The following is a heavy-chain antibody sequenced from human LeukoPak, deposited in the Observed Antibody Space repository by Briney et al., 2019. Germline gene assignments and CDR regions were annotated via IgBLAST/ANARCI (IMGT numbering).Heavy chain of an antibody. V-gene: IGHV4-59*08. CDR3: ARHFGSGFDRWFDP. D-gene: IGHD5-12*01. Sequence: PSETLSLTCTVSGGSISTYYGSSIRQPPGKWLGWVGYISYNGNTNYNPSLKSRVTISIDTSKNQFSLKLTSVTAADTAVYYCARHFGSGFDRWFDPWGQGSLVIVSS. J-gene: IGHJ5*02. CDR1: GGSISTYY. CDR2: ISYNGNT.